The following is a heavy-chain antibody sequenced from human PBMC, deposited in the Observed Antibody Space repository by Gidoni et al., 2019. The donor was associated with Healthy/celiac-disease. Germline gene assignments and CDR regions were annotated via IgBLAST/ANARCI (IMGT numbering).Heavy chain of an antibody. CDR3: ASSVAGTRSLDY. CDR2: IIPIFGTA. J-gene: IGHJ4*02. Sequence: QVQLVQSGAEVKKPGSSVKVSCKASGGTFSSYAISWVRQAPGQGLEWMGGIIPIFGTANYAQNFQGRVTITADESTSTADMELSSLRSVDTAVYYCASSVAGTRSLDYWGQGTLVTVSS. V-gene: IGHV1-69*01. D-gene: IGHD6-19*01. CDR1: GGTFSSYA.